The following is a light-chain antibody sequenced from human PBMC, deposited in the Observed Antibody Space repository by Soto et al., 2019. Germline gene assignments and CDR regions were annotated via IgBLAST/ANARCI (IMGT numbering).Light chain of an antibody. CDR2: DVR. Sequence: QSALTQPASVSGSPGQSITISCTGTDTDIGIYDFVSWYRQYPGRPPQLILFDVRSRPSGISNRFSGSKSGNTASLTISGLQAEDEADYYCNSYTSLSTAIFGGGTKVTVL. CDR3: NSYTSLSTAI. CDR1: DTDIGIYDF. V-gene: IGLV2-14*03. J-gene: IGLJ2*01.